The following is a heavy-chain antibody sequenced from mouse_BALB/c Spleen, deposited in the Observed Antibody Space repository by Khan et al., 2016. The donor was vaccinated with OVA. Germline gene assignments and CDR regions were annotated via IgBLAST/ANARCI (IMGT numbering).Heavy chain of an antibody. V-gene: IGHV1-5*01. CDR1: GYTFTSYW. CDR2: IYPGNSDT. CDR3: TRNGFGNCESWDY. J-gene: IGHJ2*01. Sequence: VQLQQSGTVLARPGASVKMSCKASGYTFTSYWMHWIKQRPGQGLEWIGAIYPGNSDTNYNQRFKGKAKLPAVTSTSTAYMELNSLPNEDSAVNYCTRNGFGNCESWDYWGQGTTLTVSS. D-gene: IGHD2-1*01.